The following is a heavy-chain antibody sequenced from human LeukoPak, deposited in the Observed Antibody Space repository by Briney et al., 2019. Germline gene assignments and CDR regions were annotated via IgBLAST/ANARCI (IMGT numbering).Heavy chain of an antibody. CDR1: GYSFASYW. V-gene: IGHV5-51*01. CDR2: VYPGDSDS. CDR3: ARWGTGYCSGGSCSGGGYFDL. D-gene: IGHD2-15*01. J-gene: IGHJ2*01. Sequence: GESLKISCQGSGYSFASYWIGWVRQMPGKGLEWMGIVYPGDSDSRYSPSFQGQVTISADKSISTAYLQWSSLKASDTAMYYCARWGTGYCSGGSCSGGGYFDLWGRGTLVTVSS.